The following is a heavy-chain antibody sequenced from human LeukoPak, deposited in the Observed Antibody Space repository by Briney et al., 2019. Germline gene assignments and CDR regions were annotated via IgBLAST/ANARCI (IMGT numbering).Heavy chain of an antibody. D-gene: IGHD4-17*01. CDR3: ARGTVTTYHYGMDV. Sequence: GGSLRLSCAASGFTFSSYSMNWVRQAPGKGLEWVSSISSSSSYIYYADSVKGRFTISRDNAKNSLYLQMNSLRAEDTAVYYCARGTVTTYHYGMDVWGQGTTVTVSS. CDR1: GFTFSSYS. V-gene: IGHV3-21*01. J-gene: IGHJ6*02. CDR2: ISSSSSYI.